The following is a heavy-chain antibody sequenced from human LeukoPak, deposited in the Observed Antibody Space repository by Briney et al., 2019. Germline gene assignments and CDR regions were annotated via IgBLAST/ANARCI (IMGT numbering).Heavy chain of an antibody. Sequence: GASVKVSCKASGGTFSSYAISWVRQAPGQRLEWMGRIIPIFGTANYAQKFQGRVTITADKSTSTAYMELSSLRSEDTAVYYCARDKNGYYYDSSGYYSFDYWGQGTLVTVSS. D-gene: IGHD3-22*01. CDR1: GGTFSSYA. V-gene: IGHV1-69*06. CDR2: IIPIFGTA. J-gene: IGHJ4*02. CDR3: ARDKNGYYYDSSGYYSFDY.